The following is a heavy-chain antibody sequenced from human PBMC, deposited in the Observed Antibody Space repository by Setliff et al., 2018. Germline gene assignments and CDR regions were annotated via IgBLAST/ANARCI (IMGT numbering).Heavy chain of an antibody. D-gene: IGHD7-27*01. V-gene: IGHV1-18*01. CDR3: ARDSHLGFYYFDF. CDR1: GYSFSDSA. J-gene: IGHJ4*02. CDR2: ISAYSGNA. Sequence: ASVKVSCKASGYSFSDSAVNWVRQAPGQGLEWVGWISAYSGNAYYTQKLQDRVTITADASARTATLELSSLTSEDTAVYYCARDSHLGFYYFDFWGRGTLVTVSS.